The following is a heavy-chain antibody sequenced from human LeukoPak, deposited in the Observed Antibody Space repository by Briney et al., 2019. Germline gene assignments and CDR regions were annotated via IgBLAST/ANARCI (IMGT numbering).Heavy chain of an antibody. J-gene: IGHJ4*02. CDR2: IYYSGNT. V-gene: IGHV4-59*01. CDR3: ARVRGYSYDSSDFDY. Sequence: PSETLSVTCTVSGDSISYYYWSWIRQPPGKGLEWIGKIYYSGNTNYNPSLKSRVTISVDTSKNQFSLKLSSVTAADTAVYYCARVRGYSYDSSDFDYWGQGTLVTVSS. D-gene: IGHD5-18*01. CDR1: GDSISYYY.